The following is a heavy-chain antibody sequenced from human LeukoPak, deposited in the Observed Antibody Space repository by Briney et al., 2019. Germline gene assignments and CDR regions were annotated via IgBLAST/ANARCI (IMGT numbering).Heavy chain of an antibody. CDR1: GYTFTSYG. CDR3: ARQTGYSSSWYSPNWFDP. Sequence: ASVKVSCKASGYTFTSYGISWVRQAPGQGLEWMGWISAYNGNTNYAQKFQGRVTMTRDMSTSTVYMELSSLRSEDTAVYYCARQTGYSSSWYSPNWFDPWGQGTLVTVSS. J-gene: IGHJ5*02. V-gene: IGHV1-18*01. CDR2: ISAYNGNT. D-gene: IGHD6-13*01.